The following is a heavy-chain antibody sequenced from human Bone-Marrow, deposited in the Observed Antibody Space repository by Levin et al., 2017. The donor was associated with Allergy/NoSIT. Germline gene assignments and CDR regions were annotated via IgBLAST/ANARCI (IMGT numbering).Heavy chain of an antibody. V-gene: IGHV1-2*02. J-gene: IGHJ1*01. Sequence: ASVKVSCKASGYTFTGYYMHWVRQAPGQGLEWMGWINPNSGGTNYAQKFQGRVTMTRDTSISTAYMELSRLRSDDTAVYYCARGVRHPGPDVVVPAAIEAEYFQHWGQGTLVTVSS. CDR2: INPNSGGT. CDR3: ARGVRHPGPDVVVPAAIEAEYFQH. CDR1: GYTFTGYY. D-gene: IGHD2-2*02.